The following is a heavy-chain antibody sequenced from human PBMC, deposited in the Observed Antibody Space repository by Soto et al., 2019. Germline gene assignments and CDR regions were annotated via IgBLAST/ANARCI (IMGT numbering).Heavy chain of an antibody. CDR2: IYQSGST. J-gene: IGHJ5*02. CDR3: ARVPSP. CDR1: GGSIGSGGFS. Sequence: SESKPLPWAVAGGSIGSGGFSWSWIRQPPGKGLEWIGYIYQSGSTHYNPSLNSRVTISVDRSKNQFSLRLSSVTAADTAVYYCARVPSPWGQGTPVPVSS. V-gene: IGHV4-30-2*01.